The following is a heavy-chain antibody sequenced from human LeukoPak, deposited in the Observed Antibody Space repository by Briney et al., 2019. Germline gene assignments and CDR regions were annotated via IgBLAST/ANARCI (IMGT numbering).Heavy chain of an antibody. D-gene: IGHD3-16*01. CDR2: INQDGSEK. CDR1: GLTLSGYW. CDR3: ARGKFDFDY. Sequence: GGSLRLSCAASGLTLSGYWMSWVRQAPGKGLEWVANINQDGSEKYYVHSVKGRVTVSRDNDKNSLYLQMNSLRVEDTAVYYCARGKFDFDYWGQGTLVTVSS. J-gene: IGHJ4*02. V-gene: IGHV3-7*01.